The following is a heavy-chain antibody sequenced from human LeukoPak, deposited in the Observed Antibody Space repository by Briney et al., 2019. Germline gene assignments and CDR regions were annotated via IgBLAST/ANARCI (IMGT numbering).Heavy chain of an antibody. CDR2: IYTSGST. J-gene: IGHJ4*02. Sequence: SQTLSLTCTVSGGSISSGSYYWSWIRQPAGKGLEWIGRIYTSGSTNYNPSLKSRVTMSVDTSKNQFSLKLSSVTAADTAVYYCAGTPWIQLYNNYFDYWGQGTLVTVSS. D-gene: IGHD5-18*01. CDR1: GGSISSGSYY. CDR3: AGTPWIQLYNNYFDY. V-gene: IGHV4-61*02.